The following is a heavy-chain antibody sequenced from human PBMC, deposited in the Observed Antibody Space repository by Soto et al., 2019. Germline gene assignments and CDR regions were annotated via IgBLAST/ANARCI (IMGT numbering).Heavy chain of an antibody. Sequence: TLSLTCTVSGGSISSGGYYWSWIRQHPGKGLEWIGYIYYSGSTYYNPSLKSRVTISVDTSKNQFSLKLSSVTAADTAVYYCARVVKLAYCGGDCYDGVYYFDYWGQGTLVTVSS. D-gene: IGHD2-21*01. CDR2: IYYSGST. CDR1: GGSISSGGYY. J-gene: IGHJ4*02. V-gene: IGHV4-31*03. CDR3: ARVVKLAYCGGDCYDGVYYFDY.